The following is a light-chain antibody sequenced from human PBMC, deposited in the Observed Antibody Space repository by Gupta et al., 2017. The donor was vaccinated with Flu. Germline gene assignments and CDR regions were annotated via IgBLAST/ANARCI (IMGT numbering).Light chain of an antibody. J-gene: IGLJ2*01. V-gene: IGLV3-19*01. CDR3: YKRDSSGTHVV. CDR2: GIH. CDR1: SLRNYF. Sequence: SSELTQDPVVSAALGQTVRITCQGDSLRNYFQSWYQQKPGQAPVLVIYGIHNRPSGIPDRFSGSSSGNTASLTITGTQAEDEADYYCYKRDSSGTHVVFGGGTKLTVL.